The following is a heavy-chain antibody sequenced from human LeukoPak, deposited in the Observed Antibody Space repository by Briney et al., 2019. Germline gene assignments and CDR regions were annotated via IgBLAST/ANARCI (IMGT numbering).Heavy chain of an antibody. CDR1: GGSISSSSYY. J-gene: IGHJ4*02. CDR3: ARLIHSEYSSGWYDY. Sequence: SGTLSLTCTVSGGSISSSSYYWGWIRQPPGKGLEWIGSILYTGSTYYNPSLKSRVTISVDTSKNQFSLKLSSVTAADTAVYFCARLIHSEYSSGWYDYWGQGTLVTVSS. D-gene: IGHD6-19*01. CDR2: ILYTGST. V-gene: IGHV4-39*01.